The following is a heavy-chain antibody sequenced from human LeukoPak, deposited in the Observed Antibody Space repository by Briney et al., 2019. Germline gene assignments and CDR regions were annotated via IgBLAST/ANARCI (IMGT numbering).Heavy chain of an antibody. CDR3: ARDPVMGYYYYYMDV. V-gene: IGHV3-7*01. CDR2: IKQDGSEK. Sequence: GGSLRLSCAASGFTFSSYWMSWVRQAPGKGLEWVANIKQDGSEKYYVDSVKGRFTISRDNAKNSLYLQMNSLRAEDTAAYYCARDPVMGYYYYYMDVWGKGATVTVSS. CDR1: GFTFSSYW. D-gene: IGHD2-8*01. J-gene: IGHJ6*03.